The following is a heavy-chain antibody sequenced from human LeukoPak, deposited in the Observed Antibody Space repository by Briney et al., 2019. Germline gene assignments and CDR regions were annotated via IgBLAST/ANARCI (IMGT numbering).Heavy chain of an antibody. V-gene: IGHV4-39*01. J-gene: IGHJ6*02. CDR3: ARQVRGTYGSGSYYGMDV. CDR2: IYYSGST. D-gene: IGHD3-10*01. CDR1: GGSISSSSYY. Sequence: PSETLSLTCTVSGGSISSSSYYWGWLRQPPGKGLEWIGSIYYSGSTYYNPSLKSRVTISVDTSKNQFSLKLSSVTAADTAVYYCARQVRGTYGSGSYYGMDVWGQGTTVTVSS.